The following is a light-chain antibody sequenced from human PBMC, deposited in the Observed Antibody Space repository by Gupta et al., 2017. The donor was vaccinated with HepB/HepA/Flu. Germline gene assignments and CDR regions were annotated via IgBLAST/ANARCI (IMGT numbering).Light chain of an antibody. CDR2: GKN. CDR1: SLRSYY. Sequence: SFPLLQDPAVSVPLGQPVRITSQGGSLRSYYASWYQQKPGQGPVLVIYGKNNRPSGIPDRFSGSSSGNTASLTITGAQAEDEADYYCNSRDSSGSQLKVVFGGGTKLTVL. V-gene: IGLV3-19*01. CDR3: NSRDSSGSQLKVV. J-gene: IGLJ2*01.